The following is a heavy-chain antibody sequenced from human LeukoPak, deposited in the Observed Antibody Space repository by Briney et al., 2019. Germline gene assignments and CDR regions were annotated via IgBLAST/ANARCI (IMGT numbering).Heavy chain of an antibody. V-gene: IGHV3-11*04. CDR2: ISSSGSTI. D-gene: IGHD2-2*01. J-gene: IGHJ4*02. CDR1: GFTFSDYY. CDR3: ASTTSTSRYRFDH. Sequence: PGGSLRLSCAASGFTFSDYYMSWIRQAPGKGLEWVSYISSSGSTIYYADSVKGRFTISRDNAKNSLYLQMNSLRAEDTAVYYCASTTSTSRYRFDHWGQGTLVTVSS.